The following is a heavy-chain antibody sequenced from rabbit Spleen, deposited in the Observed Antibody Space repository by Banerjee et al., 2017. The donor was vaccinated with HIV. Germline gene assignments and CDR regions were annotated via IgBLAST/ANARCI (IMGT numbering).Heavy chain of an antibody. CDR3: ARDPSYDDFGEDF. V-gene: IGHV1S43*01. CDR1: GIDFSSYLY. CDR2: IVGSSGHT. Sequence: QSLEESGGDLVKPGASLTLTCKASGIDFSSYLYMCWVRQAPGKGLESIACIVGSSGHTWYATRVNGRFTISRSTSLNTVTLQMTSLTAADTATYFCARDPSYDDFGEDFWGPGTLVTVS. D-gene: IGHD2-1*01. J-gene: IGHJ6*01.